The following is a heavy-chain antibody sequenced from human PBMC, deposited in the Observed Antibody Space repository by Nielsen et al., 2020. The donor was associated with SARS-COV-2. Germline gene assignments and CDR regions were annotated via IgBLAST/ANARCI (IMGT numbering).Heavy chain of an antibody. D-gene: IGHD3-10*01. V-gene: IGHV3-48*02. CDR1: GFTFSSYS. CDR2: ISSSSSTI. Sequence: GESLKISCAASGFTFSSYSMHWVRQAPGKGLEWVSYISSSSSTIYYADSVKGRFTISRDNAKNSLYLQMNSLRDEDTAVYYCARDDSYYYGSKTEYYYGMDVWGQGTTVTVSS. CDR3: ARDDSYYYGSKTEYYYGMDV. J-gene: IGHJ6*02.